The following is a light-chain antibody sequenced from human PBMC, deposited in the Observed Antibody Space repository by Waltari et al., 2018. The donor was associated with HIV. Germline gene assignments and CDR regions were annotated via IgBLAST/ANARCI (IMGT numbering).Light chain of an antibody. J-gene: IGLJ2*01. CDR2: DVI. CDR1: SSDAGGSTY. Sequence: QSALTQPPSAYGYPGQSVTLSCTGTSSDAGGSTYVSWLQQHPGKAPKLMIYDVIKRPSGVPDRFSGSKSGNTASLTVSGLQPEDEADYYCSSHAGSKVVFGGGTRLTVL. V-gene: IGLV2-8*01. CDR3: SSHAGSKVV.